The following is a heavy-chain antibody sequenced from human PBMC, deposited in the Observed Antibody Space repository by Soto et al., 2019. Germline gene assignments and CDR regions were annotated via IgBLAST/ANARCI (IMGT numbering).Heavy chain of an antibody. J-gene: IGHJ4*02. CDR1: GGSISSGDYY. CDR2: IYYSGST. Sequence: PSETLSLTCTVSGGSISSGDYYWSWIRQPPGKGLEWIGYIYYSGSTYYNPSLKSRVTISVDTSKNQFSLKLSSVTAADTAVYYCARAGTGGADFDYWGQGTLVTVSS. CDR3: ARAGTGGADFDY. V-gene: IGHV4-30-4*01. D-gene: IGHD1-26*01.